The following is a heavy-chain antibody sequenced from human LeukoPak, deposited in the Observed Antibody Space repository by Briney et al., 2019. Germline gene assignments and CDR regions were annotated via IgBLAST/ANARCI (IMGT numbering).Heavy chain of an antibody. CDR1: GGSISGYY. CDR2: VRYTGSP. CDR3: ARHVAPDKDYFDY. J-gene: IGHJ4*02. Sequence: PSETLSLTCKVSGGSISGYYWTWIRQSPGKRPEWLAYVRYTGSPNYNPSLKSRVTISVDTSKNQFSLTLTSVTAADTGVYYCARHVAPDKDYFDYWGPGTLVIVS. V-gene: IGHV4-59*08. D-gene: IGHD2-21*01.